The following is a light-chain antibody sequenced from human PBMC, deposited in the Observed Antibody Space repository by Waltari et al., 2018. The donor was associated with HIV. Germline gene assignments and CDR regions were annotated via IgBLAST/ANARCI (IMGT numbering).Light chain of an antibody. J-gene: IGLJ3*02. Sequence: QSALTQPASVSGSPGQSITIPCTATSSAVGSHNLVSWYQHHPGRAPKLIIYEVIKRPSGVSHRFSGSKSGNTASLTISGLQAEDEADYYCCSFADTNTWVFGGGTKLTVL. CDR1: SSAVGSHNL. CDR2: EVI. CDR3: CSFADTNTWV. V-gene: IGLV2-23*02.